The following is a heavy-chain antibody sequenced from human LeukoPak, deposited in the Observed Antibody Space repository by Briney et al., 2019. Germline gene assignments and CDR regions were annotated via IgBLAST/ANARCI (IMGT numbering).Heavy chain of an antibody. V-gene: IGHV4-34*01. D-gene: IGHD2-2*01. CDR1: GGSFSGYY. CDR3: ARPFCSTSCH. J-gene: IGHJ4*02. CDR2: INHSGST. Sequence: SETLSLTCAVYGGSFSGYYWSWIRQPPGKGLEWIGEINHSGSTNYNPSLKSRVTISVDTSKNQFSPKLSSVTAADTAVYYCARPFCSTSCHWGQGTLVTVSS.